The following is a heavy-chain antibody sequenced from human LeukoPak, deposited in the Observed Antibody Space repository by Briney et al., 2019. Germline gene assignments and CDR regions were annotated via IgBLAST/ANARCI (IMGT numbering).Heavy chain of an antibody. CDR1: GFIFSNYA. CDR2: INLDGSQK. Sequence: GGSLRLSCAASGFIFSNYAMSWVRQAPGKGPEWVANINLDGSQKYYVDSVKGRFTISRDNAENSLYLQMNSLRAEDTALYYCARKRPNYFDYWGQGTLVTVSS. CDR3: ARKRPNYFDY. V-gene: IGHV3-7*01. J-gene: IGHJ4*02.